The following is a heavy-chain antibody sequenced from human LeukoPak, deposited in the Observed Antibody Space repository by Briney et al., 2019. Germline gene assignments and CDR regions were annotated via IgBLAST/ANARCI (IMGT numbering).Heavy chain of an antibody. V-gene: IGHV5-51*01. D-gene: IGHD2-15*01. CDR3: ARSQGYCSGGSCLQGAWFDP. Sequence: GESLKISCKGSGYSFTSYWIGWVRQMPGKGLEWMGIIYPGDSDTRYSPSFQGQVTISADKSISTAYLQWGSLKASDTAMYYCARSQGYCSGGSCLQGAWFDPWGQGTLVTVSS. CDR1: GYSFTSYW. CDR2: IYPGDSDT. J-gene: IGHJ5*02.